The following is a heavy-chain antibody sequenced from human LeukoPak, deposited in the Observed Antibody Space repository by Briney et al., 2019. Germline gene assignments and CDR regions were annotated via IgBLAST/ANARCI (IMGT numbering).Heavy chain of an antibody. CDR1: GASISSYY. V-gene: IGHV4-59*01. J-gene: IGHJ4*02. CDR2: IYACDSI. D-gene: IGHD6-19*01. CDR3: ARASDIAVTGFDY. Sequence: SEILSLTCTVSGASISSYYWSWIRQTPRNGLEWIGSIYACDSINFNPSLKSRVTISIDTSRSHFSLSLRSVTAADTALYFCARASDIAVTGFDYWGQGPLVTVSS.